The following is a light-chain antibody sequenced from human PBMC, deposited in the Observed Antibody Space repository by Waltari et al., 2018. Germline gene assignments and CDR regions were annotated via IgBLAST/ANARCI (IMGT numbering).Light chain of an antibody. J-gene: IGKJ4*02. V-gene: IGKV3-20*01. CDR2: GTS. CDR1: QIVPSIS. CDR3: QQYDGEVVT. Sequence: EIVLTQSPGTLSLSPGESTTLSCRASQIVPSISLTWYQQKLGQAPRLLIYGTSSRATGIPDRFSGSGSGTDFTLTISRLEPEDFAVYYCQQYDGEVVTFGGGTKVEI.